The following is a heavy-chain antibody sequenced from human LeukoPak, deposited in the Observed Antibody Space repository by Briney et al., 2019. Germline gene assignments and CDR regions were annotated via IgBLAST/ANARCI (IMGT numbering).Heavy chain of an antibody. D-gene: IGHD5-12*01. CDR2: IYTSGST. V-gene: IGHV4-61*02. Sequence: TSETLSLTCTVSGGSISSGSYYWSWIRQPAGKGLEWIGRIYTSGSTNYNPSLKSRVTISVGTSKNQFSLKLSSVTAADTAVYYCARQHGSGGWLRSPRSQQGPFDYWGQGTLVTVSS. CDR3: ARQHGSGGWLRSPRSQQGPFDY. J-gene: IGHJ4*02. CDR1: GGSISSGSYY.